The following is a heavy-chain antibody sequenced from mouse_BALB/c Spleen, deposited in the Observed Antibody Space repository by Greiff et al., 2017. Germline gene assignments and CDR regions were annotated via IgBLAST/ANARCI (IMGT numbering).Heavy chain of an antibody. Sequence: DVKLVESGGGLVKPGGSLKLSCAASGFTFSSYAMSWVRQTPEKRLEWVATISSGGSYTYYPDSVKGRFTISRDNAKNTLYLQMSSLRSEDTAMYYCALGGNYFDYWGQGTTLTVSS. CDR1: GFTFSSYA. V-gene: IGHV5-9-3*01. J-gene: IGHJ2*01. CDR2: ISSGGSYT. CDR3: ALGGNYFDY.